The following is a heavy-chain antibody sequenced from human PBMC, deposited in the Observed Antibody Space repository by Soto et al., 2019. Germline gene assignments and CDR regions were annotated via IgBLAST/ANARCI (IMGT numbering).Heavy chain of an antibody. V-gene: IGHV3-23*01. J-gene: IGHJ4*02. CDR3: AKTFGSNWLLDY. CDR1: GFTFSDYA. CDR2: MSGRGGSV. D-gene: IGHD6-13*01. Sequence: EVQLLESGGGLVQPGGSLRLSCAGSGFTFSDYAISWVRQAPGKGLEWVSAMSGRGGSVYYADSVKGRITISRDNSKYTVYLQMSSLRGEDTAIYYCAKTFGSNWLLDYWGRGTLVTVSS.